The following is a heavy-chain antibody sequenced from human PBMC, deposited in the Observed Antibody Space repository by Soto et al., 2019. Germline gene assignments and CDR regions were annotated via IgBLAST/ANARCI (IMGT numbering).Heavy chain of an antibody. CDR1: GFTFSSYA. J-gene: IGHJ4*02. CDR3: ARDNLNCSGGSCFFDY. Sequence: GGSLRLSCAASGFTFSSYAMSWVRQAPGKGLEWVSAISGSGGSTYYADSVKGRFTISRDNSKNTLYLQMNSLRAEDTAVYYCARDNLNCSGGSCFFDYWGQGTLVTVSS. D-gene: IGHD2-15*01. CDR2: ISGSGGST. V-gene: IGHV3-23*01.